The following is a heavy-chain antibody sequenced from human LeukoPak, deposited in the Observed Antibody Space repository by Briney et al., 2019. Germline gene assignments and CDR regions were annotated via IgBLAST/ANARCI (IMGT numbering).Heavy chain of an antibody. D-gene: IGHD1-26*01. J-gene: IGHJ5*02. CDR2: ISYDGSNK. CDR1: GFTFSSYG. V-gene: IGHV3-30*03. Sequence: QTGGSLRLSCAASGFTFSSYGMHWVRQAPGKGLEWVAVISYDGSNKYYADSVKGRFTISRDNSKNTLYLQMNSLRAEDTAVYYCARAASVGATALFDPWGQGTLVTVSS. CDR3: ARAASVGATALFDP.